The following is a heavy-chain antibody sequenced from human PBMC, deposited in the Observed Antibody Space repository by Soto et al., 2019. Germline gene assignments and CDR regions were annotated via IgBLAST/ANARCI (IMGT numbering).Heavy chain of an antibody. D-gene: IGHD6-19*01. CDR1: GFTFRAYA. V-gene: IGHV3-30-3*01. Sequence: GGSVRLSCAASGFTFRAYAMHWVRQAPGKGLEWVAIISYDGTRKYYADSVKGRFTISRDNSKNTLYLQMNSLRAEDMAVHYCAREQFYAMDVWGQGTTVTVSS. CDR3: AREQFYAMDV. J-gene: IGHJ6*02. CDR2: ISYDGTRK.